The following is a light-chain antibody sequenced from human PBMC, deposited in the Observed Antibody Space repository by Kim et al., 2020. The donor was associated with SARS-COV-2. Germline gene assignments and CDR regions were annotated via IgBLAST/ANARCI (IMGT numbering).Light chain of an antibody. CDR3: QQNYNNLSFT. Sequence: DIQMTQSPSSLSASVGDRVTITCRTSQNIGTFLNWYQQKPGKAPNLLIYDASSLHSGVPSRFSGSGSGTDFTLTISSLQPEDFATYYCQQNYNNLSFTFGPGTKVDIK. CDR2: DAS. CDR1: QNIGTF. J-gene: IGKJ3*01. V-gene: IGKV1-39*01.